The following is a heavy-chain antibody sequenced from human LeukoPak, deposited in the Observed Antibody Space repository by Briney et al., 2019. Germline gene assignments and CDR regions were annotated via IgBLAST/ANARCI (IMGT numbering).Heavy chain of an antibody. CDR2: VSSSSSYI. J-gene: IGHJ4*02. V-gene: IGHV3-21*01. CDR1: GFTFSGST. CDR3: AGDFSGVYAY. D-gene: IGHD6-25*01. Sequence: PGGSLRLSCAASGFTFSGSTMNWVRQAPGKGLEWVSSVSSSSSYIYYADSVKGRFTISRDNAKNSLYLQMNSLRAEDTAVYYCAGDFSGVYAYWGQGTLVTVSS.